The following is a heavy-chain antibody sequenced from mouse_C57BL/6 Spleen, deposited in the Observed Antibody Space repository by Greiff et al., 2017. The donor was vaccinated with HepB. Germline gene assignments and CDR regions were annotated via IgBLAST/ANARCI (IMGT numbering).Heavy chain of an antibody. J-gene: IGHJ4*01. CDR3: ARGLLGYYAMDY. CDR1: GYTFTDYY. V-gene: IGHV1-19*01. D-gene: IGHD2-3*01. CDR2: INPYNGGT. Sequence: EVQLQQSGPVLVKPGASVKMSCKASGYTFTDYYMNWVKQSHGKSLEWIGVINPYNGGTSYNQKFKGKATLTVDKPSSTAYMELNSLTSEDSAVYYCARGLLGYYAMDYWGQGTSVTVSS.